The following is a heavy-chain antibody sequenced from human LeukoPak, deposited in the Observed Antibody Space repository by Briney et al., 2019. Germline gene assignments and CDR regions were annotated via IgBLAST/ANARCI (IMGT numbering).Heavy chain of an antibody. V-gene: IGHV3-7*01. D-gene: IGHD2-15*01. CDR2: IKQDGSEK. CDR1: GFTFSSYW. J-gene: IGHJ4*02. Sequence: GGSLRLSCAASGFTFSSYWMSWVRQAPGKGLEWVANIKQDGSEKYYVDSVKGRFTISRDNAKNSLYLQMNSLRAEDTAVYYCAREKEDIVVVVNNYWGQGTLVTVSS. CDR3: AREKEDIVVVVNNY.